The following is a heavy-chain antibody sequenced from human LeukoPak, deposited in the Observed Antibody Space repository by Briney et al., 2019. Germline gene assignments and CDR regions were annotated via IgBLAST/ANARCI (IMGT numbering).Heavy chain of an antibody. CDR2: IKQDGSEK. J-gene: IGHJ4*02. V-gene: IGHV3-7*01. CDR1: GFTYSAYW. D-gene: IGHD5-24*01. CDR3: ARAMATSTYGLEY. Sequence: GGSLRLSCAASGFTYSAYWTTWVRQAPGKGLEWVANIKQDGSEKYYVDSVKGRFTISRDNAKNSLYLQMNSLRAEDTAVYYCARAMATSTYGLEYWGQGILVSVSS.